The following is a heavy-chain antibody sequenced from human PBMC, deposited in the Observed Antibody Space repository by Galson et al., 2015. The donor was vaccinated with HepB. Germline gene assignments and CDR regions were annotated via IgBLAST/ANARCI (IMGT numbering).Heavy chain of an antibody. CDR1: GLAVSNNY. D-gene: IGHD2/OR15-2a*01. CDR2: MYSGGNT. Sequence: SLRLSCAASGLAVSNNYMSWVRQAPGKGLEWVSDMYSGGNTYYADSVKGIFTISSDNSKNTLYLQMNSLRVEDTAVFYCARTTPHYGMDVWGQGTTVIVPS. CDR3: ARTTPHYGMDV. J-gene: IGHJ6*02. V-gene: IGHV3-66*01.